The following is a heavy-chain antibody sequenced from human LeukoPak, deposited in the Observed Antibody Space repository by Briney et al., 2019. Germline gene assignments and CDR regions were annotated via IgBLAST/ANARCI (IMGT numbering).Heavy chain of an antibody. V-gene: IGHV3-23*01. CDR2: ISGSGDST. CDR3: AKGGGSYFRRVTYYYYYMDV. Sequence: PGGSLRLSCAASEFSFGSYAMSWVRQGPGKGLQWVSGISGSGDSTYYADSVNGRFTISRDNSKNTLYLQMISLRAEDTAVYYCAKGGGSYFRRVTYYYYYMDVWGKGTTVTVSS. J-gene: IGHJ6*03. D-gene: IGHD1-26*01. CDR1: EFSFGSYA.